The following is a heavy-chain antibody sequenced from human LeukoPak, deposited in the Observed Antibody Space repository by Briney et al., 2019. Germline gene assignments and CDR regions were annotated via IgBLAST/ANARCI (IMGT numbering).Heavy chain of an antibody. D-gene: IGHD6-19*01. Sequence: SQTLSLTCAISGDSVSSNCAAWNWIRQSPSRGLEWLGRTYYRSKWYNDYAVSVKSRITISPDTSKNQFSLQLNSVTPEDTAMYYRARDKGIAVSGTESFDPWGQGTLVTVAS. CDR3: ARDKGIAVSGTESFDP. CDR2: TYYRSKWYN. J-gene: IGHJ5*02. CDR1: GDSVSSNCAA. V-gene: IGHV6-1*01.